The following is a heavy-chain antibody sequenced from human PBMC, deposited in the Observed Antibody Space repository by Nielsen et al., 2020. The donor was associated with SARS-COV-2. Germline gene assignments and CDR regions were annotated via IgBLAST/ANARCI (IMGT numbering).Heavy chain of an antibody. D-gene: IGHD5-12*01. CDR2: INPMSGGS. CDR3: ARAQKMWKSYDYWTAFSIVDN. J-gene: IGHJ4*01. CDR1: GYRFIDYY. V-gene: IGHV1-2*06. Sequence: ASVKVSCKASGYRFIDYYMHWVRQAPGQGLEWMGRINPMSGGSNFAQKFQGRVTMSINTPITTVYMELNSLTSDDTAVYYCARAQKMWKSYDYWTAFSIVDNWGHGTLVTVSS.